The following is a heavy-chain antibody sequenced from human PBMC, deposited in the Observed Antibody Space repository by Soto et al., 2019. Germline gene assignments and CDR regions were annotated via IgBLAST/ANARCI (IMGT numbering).Heavy chain of an antibody. CDR1: GFTFGDYA. Sequence: PGGSLRLSCTASGFTFGDYAMSWVRQAPGKGLEWVAVIWFDGSKKYYVDSVKGRFTISRDNAENMVSLQMDSLRAEDTAVYYCAKARGANNWANYYGLDVWGQGTTVTVSS. V-gene: IGHV3-30*02. J-gene: IGHJ6*02. CDR3: AKARGANNWANYYGLDV. D-gene: IGHD1-1*01. CDR2: IWFDGSKK.